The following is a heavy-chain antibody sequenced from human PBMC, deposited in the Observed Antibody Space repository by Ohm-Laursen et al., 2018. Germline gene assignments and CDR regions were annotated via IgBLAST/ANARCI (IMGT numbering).Heavy chain of an antibody. CDR3: ARTLRGGDYDGF. J-gene: IGHJ4*02. CDR2: MNPNSGNT. V-gene: IGHV1-8*01. CDR1: GYTFTSYD. Sequence: ASVKVSCKASGYTFTSYDINWVRQATGQGLEWMGWMNPNSGNTGYAQKFQGRVTMTRNTSISTAHVELSSLRSEDTAVYYCARTLRGGDYDGFWGQGTLVTVSS. D-gene: IGHD4-23*01.